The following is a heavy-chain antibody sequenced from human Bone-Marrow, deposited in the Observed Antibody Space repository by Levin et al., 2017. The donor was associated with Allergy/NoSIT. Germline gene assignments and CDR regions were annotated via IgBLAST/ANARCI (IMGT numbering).Heavy chain of an antibody. Sequence: LSLTCAASGFTFSSYWMSWVRQAPGKGLEWVANIKQDGSEKYYVDSVKGRFTISRDNAKNSLYLQMNSLRAEDTAVYYCASVVTIFGVVIGYFDYWGQGTLVTVSS. CDR1: GFTFSSYW. CDR3: ASVVTIFGVVIGYFDY. D-gene: IGHD3-3*01. J-gene: IGHJ4*02. V-gene: IGHV3-7*01. CDR2: IKQDGSEK.